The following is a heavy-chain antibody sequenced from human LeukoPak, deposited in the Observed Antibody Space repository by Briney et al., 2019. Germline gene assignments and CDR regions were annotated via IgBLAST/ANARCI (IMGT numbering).Heavy chain of an antibody. V-gene: IGHV4-59*01. CDR2: IYYSGAT. Sequence: PSETLSLTCTVSGGSTSGSYWSWIRQPPGKGLEWIGYIYYSGATYYSPSLKSRITISVDTSQSQFSLKMNSVTAADTAIYFCARYDSASAGFDFWGQGPLVTVSS. J-gene: IGHJ4*02. D-gene: IGHD2-2*01. CDR3: ARYDSASAGFDF. CDR1: GGSTSGSY.